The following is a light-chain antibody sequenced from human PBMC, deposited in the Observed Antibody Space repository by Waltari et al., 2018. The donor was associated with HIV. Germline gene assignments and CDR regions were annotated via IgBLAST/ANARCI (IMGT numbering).Light chain of an antibody. CDR1: SSDVGSYNV. CDR2: EDN. V-gene: IGLV2-23*01. J-gene: IGLJ3*02. CDR3: CSYAGSSTWV. Sequence: QSALTQPASVSGSPGQSITISCTRTSSDVGSYNVVSWYQQHPGKAPKLMIYEDNKRPSGVSKRFSGSKSGNTASLTISGLQAEDEADYSCCSYAGSSTWVFGGGTKLTVL.